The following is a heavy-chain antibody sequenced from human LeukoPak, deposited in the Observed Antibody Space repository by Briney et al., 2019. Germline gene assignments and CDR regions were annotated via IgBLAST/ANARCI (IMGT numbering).Heavy chain of an antibody. CDR2: MNPNSGNT. V-gene: IGHV1-8*01. Sequence: ASVEVSCKASGYTFTSYDINWVRQATGQGLEWMGWMNPNSGNTGYAQKFQGRVTMTRNTSTSTAYMELSSLRSEDTAVYYCARVVGAVAAYYYYGMDVWGQGTTVTVSS. J-gene: IGHJ6*02. CDR3: ARVVGAVAAYYYYGMDV. CDR1: GYTFTSYD. D-gene: IGHD6-19*01.